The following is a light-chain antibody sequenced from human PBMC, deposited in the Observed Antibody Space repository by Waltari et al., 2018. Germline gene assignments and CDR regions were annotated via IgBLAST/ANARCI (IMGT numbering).Light chain of an antibody. CDR2: GAS. J-gene: IGKJ2*01. V-gene: IGKV3-15*01. CDR3: QQYNEWPPYT. Sequence: EIVMTQSPATLSVSPGERATPSYRASQSVSSDLAWYQQKPGQAPGLLIYGASTRATGIPARFSGSGSATEFTLTISSLQSEDFAIYYCQQYNEWPPYTFGQGTKLEIK. CDR1: QSVSSD.